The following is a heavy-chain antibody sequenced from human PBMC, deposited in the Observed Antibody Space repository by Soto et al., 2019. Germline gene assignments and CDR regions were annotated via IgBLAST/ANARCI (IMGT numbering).Heavy chain of an antibody. CDR1: GGSISGYY. D-gene: IGHD3-22*01. Sequence: SETLSLTCTVSGGSISGYYWSWIRQPPGKGLEWIGYIYYSGSSNYNPSLKSRVTIPLDTSKNQFSLRLRSVTAADTAVYYCARARYDSSGYYYFDYWGQGXLVTVSS. CDR3: ARARYDSSGYYYFDY. V-gene: IGHV4-59*01. J-gene: IGHJ4*02. CDR2: IYYSGSS.